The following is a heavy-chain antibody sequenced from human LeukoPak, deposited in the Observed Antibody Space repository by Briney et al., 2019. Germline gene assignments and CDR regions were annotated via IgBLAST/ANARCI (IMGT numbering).Heavy chain of an antibody. J-gene: IGHJ4*02. D-gene: IGHD2-2*03. CDR2: IGGSGTRT. V-gene: IGHV3-23*01. Sequence: PGGSLRLSCAASEFTFSTYSMNWVRQAPGKGLEWVSGIGGSGTRTYYADSVKGRFTISRDNSKNTLYLQMNSLRDEDTAVYYCAKDSHWILFDDWGQGTLVTVSS. CDR1: EFTFSTYS. CDR3: AKDSHWILFDD.